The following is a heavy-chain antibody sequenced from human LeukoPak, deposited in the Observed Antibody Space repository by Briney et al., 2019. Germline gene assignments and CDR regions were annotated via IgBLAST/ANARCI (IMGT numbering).Heavy chain of an antibody. V-gene: IGHV4-4*08. CDR3: AGEFAY. Sequence: SETLSLTCTVSGGSISSYYWSWIRQPPGKGLEWIGRIYTSGSTNYNPSLKSRVTISVDTSKNQFSLKLTSVTAADTAVYYCAGEFAYWGQGTLVSVSS. CDR2: IYTSGST. J-gene: IGHJ4*02. CDR1: GGSISSYY.